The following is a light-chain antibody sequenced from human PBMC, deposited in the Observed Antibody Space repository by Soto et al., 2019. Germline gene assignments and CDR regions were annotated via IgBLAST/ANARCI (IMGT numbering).Light chain of an antibody. CDR1: RSVSSN. V-gene: IGKV3-11*01. CDR3: QKLRSSIT. CDR2: EAS. J-gene: IGKJ5*01. Sequence: EIVMTQAPATLSVSQGEIATLSCRTKRSVSSNKAWYQKKPGQAARLLIPEASIKTAGISARFSGRASGTDFTLTISSQEPEDFAVYYCQKLRSSITFGQGTRLENK.